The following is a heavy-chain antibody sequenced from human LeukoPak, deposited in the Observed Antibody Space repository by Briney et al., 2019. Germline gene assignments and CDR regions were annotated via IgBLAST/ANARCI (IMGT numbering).Heavy chain of an antibody. Sequence: ASVKVSCKASGYTFTSFYMHWVRQAPGQGLEWMGIFNPSGSSTTYAQKFQGRVTMTRGTSTSIVYMELSSLGSEDTAVYYCARAGENYYDFYYWGQGTLVTVSS. CDR3: ARAGENYYDFYY. D-gene: IGHD1-26*01. V-gene: IGHV1-46*01. CDR2: FNPSGSST. CDR1: GYTFTSFY. J-gene: IGHJ4*02.